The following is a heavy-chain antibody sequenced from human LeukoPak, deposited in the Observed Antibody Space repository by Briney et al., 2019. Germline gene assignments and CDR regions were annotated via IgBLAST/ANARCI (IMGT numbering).Heavy chain of an antibody. CDR3: ARDRAAADLDY. D-gene: IGHD6-13*01. Sequence: GGSLRLSCAASGFTFSSYGMHWVRQAPGKGLEWVAVIWYDRSNKFYADSVKGRFTISRDNSKNTLYLQMNSLRAEDTAVYYCARDRAAADLDYWGQGTLVTVSS. CDR2: IWYDRSNK. V-gene: IGHV3-33*01. J-gene: IGHJ4*02. CDR1: GFTFSSYG.